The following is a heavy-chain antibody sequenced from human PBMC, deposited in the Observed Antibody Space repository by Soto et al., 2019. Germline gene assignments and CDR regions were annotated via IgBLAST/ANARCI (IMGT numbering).Heavy chain of an antibody. J-gene: IGHJ5*02. CDR1: GGSINNDNYY. V-gene: IGHV4-39*01. Sequence: QLQLQESGPGLVKPSETLSLTCTVSGGSINNDNYYWGWIRQPPGKWLEWIGLIFYNGFTYYSPSLKSRVHISVATSKYQSSLKLTSVTAADTAVYYCARQDDFWSGSGWFDPGGEGTVVTVSS. CDR2: IFYNGFT. D-gene: IGHD3-3*01. CDR3: ARQDDFWSGSGWFDP.